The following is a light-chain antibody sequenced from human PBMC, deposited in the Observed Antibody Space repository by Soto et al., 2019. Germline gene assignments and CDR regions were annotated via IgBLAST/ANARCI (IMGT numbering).Light chain of an antibody. J-gene: IGLJ1*01. CDR2: EVS. V-gene: IGLV2-8*01. CDR1: SSDVGGYNY. Sequence: QSVLTKPPSASGSPGQSVTISCTGTSSDVGGYNYVSCYQQHTGKAPKLMIYEVSKRPSGVPDRFSGSKSGTTASLTVSGPQAEDEADYSCSSYAGSNNGFGTGTKVTVL. CDR3: SSYAGSNNG.